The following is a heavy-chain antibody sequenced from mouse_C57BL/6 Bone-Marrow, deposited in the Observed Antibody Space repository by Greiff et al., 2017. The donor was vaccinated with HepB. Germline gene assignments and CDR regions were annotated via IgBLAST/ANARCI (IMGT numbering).Heavy chain of an antibody. CDR1: GYTFTNYW. J-gene: IGHJ2*01. CDR3: ARRPTTVFFDY. D-gene: IGHD1-1*01. CDR2: IYPGGGYT. V-gene: IGHV1-63*01. Sequence: VQLQESGAELVRPGTSVKMSCKASGYTFTNYWIGWAKQRPGHGLEWIGDIYPGGGYTNYNEKFKGKATLTADKSSSTAYMQFSSLTSEDSAIYYCARRPTTVFFDYWGQGTTLTVSS.